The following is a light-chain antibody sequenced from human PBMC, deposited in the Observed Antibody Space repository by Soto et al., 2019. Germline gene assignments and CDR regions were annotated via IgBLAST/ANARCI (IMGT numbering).Light chain of an antibody. CDR1: SSDVGGYNY. Sequence: QSALTQPPSASGSPGQSVTISCTGTSSDVGGYNYVSWYQQHPGKAPKLMISEVSKRPSGVPDRFSGSKSGTSASLAITGLQAEDEAEYYCQSYDSSLSGYVFGTGTKLTVL. CDR3: QSYDSSLSGYV. V-gene: IGLV2-8*01. J-gene: IGLJ1*01. CDR2: EVS.